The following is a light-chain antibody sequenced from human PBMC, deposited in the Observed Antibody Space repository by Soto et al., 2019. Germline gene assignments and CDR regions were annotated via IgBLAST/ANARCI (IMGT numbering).Light chain of an antibody. CDR2: DDS. V-gene: IGLV2-14*01. Sequence: QSLLTQPASVSGSPEQSITISCTGTRRDVGGYNYVSWYQQHPGKAPKLMIYDDSNRPSGVSNRFSGSKSGNTSSLTISGLQAEDEADYYCSSYTSSSTPVVLGGGTKLTVL. CDR3: SSYTSSSTPVV. CDR1: RRDVGGYNY. J-gene: IGLJ2*01.